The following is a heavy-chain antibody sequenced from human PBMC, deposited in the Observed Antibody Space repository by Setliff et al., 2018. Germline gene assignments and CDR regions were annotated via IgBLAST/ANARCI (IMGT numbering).Heavy chain of an antibody. CDR2: ISAHTGNT. D-gene: IGHD2-2*01. CDR3: SRLVRFCIRTSCQRLSGGDF. CDR1: GYTFSDYG. Sequence: ASVKVSCKTSGYTFSDYGIAWVRQAPGQGLEWMGWISAHTGNTFYSPKFHGRLTLTTDTSTRTAYMQLRSLDSDDTAVYYCSRLVRFCIRTSCQRLSGGDFWGQGTLVTVPQ. V-gene: IGHV1-18*01. J-gene: IGHJ4*02.